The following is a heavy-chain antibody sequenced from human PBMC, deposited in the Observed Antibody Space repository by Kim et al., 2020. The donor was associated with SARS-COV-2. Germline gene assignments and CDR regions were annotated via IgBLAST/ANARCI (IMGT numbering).Heavy chain of an antibody. CDR2: T. Sequence: TKNAERFQGRVTLTRDTSISTVYMGLSRLKSDDSAVYYCARGANTLSAFDLWGQGTMVTVSS. V-gene: IGHV1-2*02. J-gene: IGHJ3*01. CDR3: ARGANTLSAFDL.